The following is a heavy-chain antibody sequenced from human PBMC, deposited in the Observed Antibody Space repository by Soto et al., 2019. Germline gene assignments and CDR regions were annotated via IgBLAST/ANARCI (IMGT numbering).Heavy chain of an antibody. CDR2: IYYSGST. J-gene: IGHJ4*02. CDR1: GGSISSYY. CDR3: ARHIVAATKNYFDY. V-gene: IGHV4-59*08. Sequence: SETLSLTCTVSGGSISSYYWSWIRQPPGKGLEWIGYIYYSGSTNYSPSLKSRVTISVDTSKNQFSLKLSSVTAADTAVYYCARHIVAATKNYFDYWGQGTLVTVSS. D-gene: IGHD1-26*01.